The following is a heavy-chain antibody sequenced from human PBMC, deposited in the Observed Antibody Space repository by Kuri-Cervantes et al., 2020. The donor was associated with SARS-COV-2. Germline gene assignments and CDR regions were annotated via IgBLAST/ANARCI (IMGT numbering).Heavy chain of an antibody. CDR3: ARDQDIVVVVAATPGRGAFDI. Sequence: GGSLRLSCKASGYTFTGYYMHWVRQAPGQGLEWMGWINPNSGGTNYAQKFQGRVTMTRDTSISTAYMELSRLRSDDTAVYYCARDQDIVVVVAATPGRGAFDIRGQGTMVTVSS. D-gene: IGHD2-15*01. V-gene: IGHV1-2*02. CDR1: GYTFTGYY. J-gene: IGHJ3*02. CDR2: INPNSGGT.